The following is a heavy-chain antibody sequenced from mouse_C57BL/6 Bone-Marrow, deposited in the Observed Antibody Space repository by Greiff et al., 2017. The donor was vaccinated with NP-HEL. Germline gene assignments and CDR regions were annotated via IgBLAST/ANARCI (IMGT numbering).Heavy chain of an antibody. V-gene: IGHV5-4*01. D-gene: IGHD1-1*01. CDR1: GFTFSSYA. CDR3: ARSSYYYGSSLGPWFAY. J-gene: IGHJ3*01. CDR2: ISDGGSYT. Sequence: EVQLMESGGGLVKPGGSLKLSCAASGFTFSSYAMSWVRQTPEKRLEWVATISDGGSYTYYPDNVKGRFTISRDNAKNNLYLQMSHLKSEDTAMYYCARSSYYYGSSLGPWFAYWGQGTLVTVSA.